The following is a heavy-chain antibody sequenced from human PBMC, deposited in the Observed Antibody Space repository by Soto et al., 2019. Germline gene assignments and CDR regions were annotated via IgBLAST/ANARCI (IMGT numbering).Heavy chain of an antibody. J-gene: IGHJ3*02. CDR2: IKSKTDGGTT. Sequence: GSLRLSCAASGFTFSNAWMSWVRQAPGKGLEWVGRIKSKTDGGTTDYAAPVKGRFTISRDDSKNTLYLQMYSLKTEDTAVYYCTTGIALWLPVFAFDIWGQGTMVTVSS. CDR1: GFTFSNAW. D-gene: IGHD5-18*01. CDR3: TTGIALWLPVFAFDI. V-gene: IGHV3-15*01.